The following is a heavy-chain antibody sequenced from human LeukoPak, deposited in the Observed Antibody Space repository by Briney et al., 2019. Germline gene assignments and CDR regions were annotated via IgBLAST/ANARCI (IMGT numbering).Heavy chain of an antibody. Sequence: ASVKVSCKASGYTFTGYYMHRVRQAPGQGLEWMGWINPNSGGTNYAQKFQGRVTMTRDTSISTAYMELSRLRSDDTAVYYCARRSKVAVAGYYYYVDVWGKGTTVTVSS. V-gene: IGHV1-2*02. D-gene: IGHD6-19*01. J-gene: IGHJ6*03. CDR1: GYTFTGYY. CDR2: INPNSGGT. CDR3: ARRSKVAVAGYYYYVDV.